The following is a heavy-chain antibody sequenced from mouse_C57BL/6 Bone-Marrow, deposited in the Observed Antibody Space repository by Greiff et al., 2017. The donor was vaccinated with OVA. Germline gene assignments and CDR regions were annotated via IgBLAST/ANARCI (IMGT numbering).Heavy chain of an antibody. CDR1: GYTFTDYY. J-gene: IGHJ3*01. D-gene: IGHD1-1*01. Sequence: EVQLQQSGPELVKPGASVKISCKASGYTFTDYYMNWVKQSHGKSLEWIGDINPNNGGTSYNQKFKGKATLTVDKSSSTAYMELRSLTSEDSAVYYCADYGNSLWFAYWGQGTLVTVSA. CDR3: ADYGNSLWFAY. CDR2: INPNNGGT. V-gene: IGHV1-26*01.